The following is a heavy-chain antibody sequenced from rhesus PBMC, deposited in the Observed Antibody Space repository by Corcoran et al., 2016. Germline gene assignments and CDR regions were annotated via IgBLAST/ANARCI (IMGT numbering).Heavy chain of an antibody. D-gene: IGHD4-29*01. Sequence: QVQLQESGPGLVKPSETLSLTCAVSGYSISSGYYWGWIRQPPGKGLDWIGYIRGSGRNNSLNPSLKIRVTLSVDTSKNQRALKLSSVTAAYTAVYYCARGLTTVATPPYWYFDRWGPGTPITISS. CDR2: IRGSGRNN. V-gene: IGHV4S14*01. CDR3: ARGLTTVATPPYWYFDR. CDR1: GYSISSGYY. J-gene: IGHJ2*01.